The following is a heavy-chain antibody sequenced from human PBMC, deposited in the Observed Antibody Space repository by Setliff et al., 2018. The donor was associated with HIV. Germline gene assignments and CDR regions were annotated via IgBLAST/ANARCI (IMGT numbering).Heavy chain of an antibody. D-gene: IGHD6-19*01. CDR2: FDSSGGT. J-gene: IGHJ4*02. CDR1: GDSVRSSRYC. V-gene: IGHV4-61*02. Sequence: SETLSLTCTVSGDSVRSSRYCWSWIRQPAGMGLEWIGRFDSSGGTDYNPSLKSRVTISKDTSKNQLSLKLTSVTAADTAVYYCARSPRIGVAGEFEYWGQGTLVTVS. CDR3: ARSPRIGVAGEFEY.